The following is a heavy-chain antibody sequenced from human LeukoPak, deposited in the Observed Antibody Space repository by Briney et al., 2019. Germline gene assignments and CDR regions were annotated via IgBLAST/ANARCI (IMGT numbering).Heavy chain of an antibody. V-gene: IGHV4-61*02. D-gene: IGHD3-22*01. CDR1: GGSISSGSYY. CDR3: ARSITMIVD. J-gene: IGHJ4*02. CDR2: IYTSGST. Sequence: SETLSLTCSVSGGSISSGSYYWSWIRQPAGKGLEWIGRIYTSGSTTYNPSLKSRVPISVDTSKNQFSLQLTSVTASDTAVYYCARSITMIVDWGQGTLVTVSS.